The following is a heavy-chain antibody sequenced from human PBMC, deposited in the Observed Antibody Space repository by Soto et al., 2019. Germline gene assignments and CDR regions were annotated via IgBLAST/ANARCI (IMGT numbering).Heavy chain of an antibody. CDR2: IYCSGST. J-gene: IGHJ6*02. CDR3: ARRVCYYYGMDV. D-gene: IGHD3-16*01. V-gene: IGHV4-59*01. Sequence: SETLSLTCTVSGGSISSYYWSWIRQPPGKGLEWIGYIYCSGSTNYNPSLKSRVTISVDTSKNQFSLKLSSVTAADTAVYYCARRVCYYYGMDVWGQWTTVT. CDR1: GGSISSYY.